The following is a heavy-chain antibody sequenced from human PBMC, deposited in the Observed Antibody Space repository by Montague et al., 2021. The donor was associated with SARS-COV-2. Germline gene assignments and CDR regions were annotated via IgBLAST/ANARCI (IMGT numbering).Heavy chain of an antibody. J-gene: IGHJ4*02. CDR1: GVSVTDYY. D-gene: IGHD3-9*01. Sequence: SETLSLTCTVSGVSVTDYYWSWIRQPPGKGLEWVGDVLYNKGTNFNPSLKSRVAISVDTSKNQFSLRLTSVTAADTAFYSCVRHTHYDGLNGPPDFWDQGTLVAVSS. CDR2: VLYNKGT. CDR3: VRHTHYDGLNGPPDF. V-gene: IGHV4-59*08.